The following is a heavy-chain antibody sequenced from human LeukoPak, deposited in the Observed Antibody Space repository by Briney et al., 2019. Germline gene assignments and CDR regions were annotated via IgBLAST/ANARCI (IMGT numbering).Heavy chain of an antibody. V-gene: IGHV6-1*01. CDR3: ARDWSRDGYNYPGDRVPYYYYGMDV. CDR2: TYYRSKWYN. Sequence: SQTLSLTCAISGDSVSSNSAAWNWIRQSPSRGLEWLGRTYYRSKWYNDYAVSVKSRITINPDTSKNQFSLQLNSVTPEDTAVYYCARDWSRDGYNYPGDRVPYYYYGMDVWGQGTTVTVSS. CDR1: GDSVSSNSAA. J-gene: IGHJ6*02. D-gene: IGHD5-24*01.